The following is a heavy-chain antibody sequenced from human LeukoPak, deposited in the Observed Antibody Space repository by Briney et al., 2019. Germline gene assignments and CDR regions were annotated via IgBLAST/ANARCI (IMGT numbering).Heavy chain of an antibody. D-gene: IGHD6-13*01. CDR3: AKDPGRLSSSWPFDY. CDR2: ISYDGSNK. Sequence: PGGSLRLSCAASGFTFSSYGMHWVRQAPGKGLEWVAVISYDGSNKYYADSVKGRFTISRDNSKNTLYLQMNSLRAEDTAVYYCAKDPGRLSSSWPFDYWGQGTLVTVSS. V-gene: IGHV3-30*18. J-gene: IGHJ4*02. CDR1: GFTFSSYG.